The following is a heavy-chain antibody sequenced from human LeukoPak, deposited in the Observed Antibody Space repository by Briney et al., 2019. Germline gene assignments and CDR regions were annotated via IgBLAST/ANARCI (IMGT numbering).Heavy chain of an antibody. CDR3: ARAPREHYYYYYMDV. V-gene: IGHV4-61*02. CDR1: GGSISSGSYY. J-gene: IGHJ6*03. Sequence: SQTLSLTCTVSGGSISSGSYYWSWIRQPAGKGLEWIGRIYTSGSTNYNPSLKSRVTISVDTSKNQFSLKLSSVTAADTAVYYCARAPREHYYYYYMDVWGKGTTVTVSS. CDR2: IYTSGST.